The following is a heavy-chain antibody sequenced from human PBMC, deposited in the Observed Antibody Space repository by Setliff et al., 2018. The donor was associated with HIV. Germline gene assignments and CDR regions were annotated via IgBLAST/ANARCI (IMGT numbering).Heavy chain of an antibody. V-gene: IGHV4-59*08. CDR1: GGSISSYY. CDR3: ARLSPLDWPFDY. J-gene: IGHJ4*02. Sequence: SETLSLTCTVSGGSISSYYWSWVRQPPGKGLEWIGYIYYSGSTNYNPSLTSRVTISIDPSKDQFSLNLRSVTAADTAVYYCARLSPLDWPFDYWGQGTLVTVSS. D-gene: IGHD3-9*01. CDR2: IYYSGST.